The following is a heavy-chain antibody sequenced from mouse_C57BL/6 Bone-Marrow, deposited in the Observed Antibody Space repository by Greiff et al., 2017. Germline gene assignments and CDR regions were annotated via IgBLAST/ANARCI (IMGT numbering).Heavy chain of an antibody. CDR1: GYTFTDYY. D-gene: IGHD1-1*02. Sequence: VQLQQSGPVLVKPGASVKMSCKASGYTFTDYYMNWVKQSHGKSLEWIGVINPYNGGTSYNQKFKGKATLTVAKSSSPAYMELNSLTSEDSAVXYCERSGWDYFDYWGQGTTLTVSS. J-gene: IGHJ2*01. CDR3: ERSGWDYFDY. V-gene: IGHV1-19*01. CDR2: INPYNGGT.